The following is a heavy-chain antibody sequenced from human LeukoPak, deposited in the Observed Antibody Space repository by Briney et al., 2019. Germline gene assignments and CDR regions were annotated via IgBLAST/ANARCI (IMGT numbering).Heavy chain of an antibody. CDR3: ARAPFTMIVVVITIDAFDI. Sequence: GGSLRLSCAASGFTFSSYAMSWVRQAPGKGLEWVSAISGSGGSTYHADSVKGRFTISRDNSKNTLYLQMNSLRAEDTAVYYCARAPFTMIVVVITIDAFDIWGQGTMVTVSS. CDR2: ISGSGGST. V-gene: IGHV3-23*01. J-gene: IGHJ3*02. D-gene: IGHD3-22*01. CDR1: GFTFSSYA.